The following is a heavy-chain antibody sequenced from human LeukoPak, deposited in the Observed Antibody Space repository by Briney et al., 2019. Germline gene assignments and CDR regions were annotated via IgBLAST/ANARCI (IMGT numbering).Heavy chain of an antibody. V-gene: IGHV1-69*04. CDR3: ARKGYSYGYSATSSSECFQH. Sequence: SVKVSCTASGGTFSSYAISWVRQAPGQGLEWMGRIIPILGIANYAQKLQGRVTITADKSTSTAYMELSSPRSEDTAVYYCARKGYSYGYSATSSSECFQHWGQGTLVTVSS. D-gene: IGHD5-18*01. J-gene: IGHJ1*01. CDR1: GGTFSSYA. CDR2: IIPILGIA.